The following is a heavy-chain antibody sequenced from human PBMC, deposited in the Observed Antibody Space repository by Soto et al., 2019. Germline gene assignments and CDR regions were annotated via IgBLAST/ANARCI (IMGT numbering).Heavy chain of an antibody. Sequence: QLQLQESGPGLLKPSETLSLTCTVSGGSISARHTYCGWIRQPTGKGLEWIGSFYDSGSTYYNPSLKSRLYISVDSSKNQFSLTLASLTAADTAVYYCARAPDSWGQGTLVTVSS. CDR2: FYDSGST. J-gene: IGHJ4*02. CDR3: ARAPDS. V-gene: IGHV4-39*01. CDR1: GGSISARHTY.